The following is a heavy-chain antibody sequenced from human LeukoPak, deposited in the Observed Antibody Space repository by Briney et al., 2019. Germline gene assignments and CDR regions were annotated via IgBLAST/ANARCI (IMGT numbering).Heavy chain of an antibody. J-gene: IGHJ4*02. Sequence: PGGSLRLSCAASGFTFSNAWMSWVRQAPGKGLEWVGRIKSKTDGGTTDYAAPVKGRFTISGDDSKNTLYLQTNSLKTEDTAVYYWTTEIVGATLSIEDYWGQGTLVTVSS. V-gene: IGHV3-15*01. CDR2: IKSKTDGGTT. D-gene: IGHD1-26*01. CDR1: GFTFSNAW. CDR3: TTEIVGATLSIEDY.